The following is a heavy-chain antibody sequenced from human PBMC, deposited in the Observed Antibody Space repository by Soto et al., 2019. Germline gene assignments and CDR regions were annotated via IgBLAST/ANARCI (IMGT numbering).Heavy chain of an antibody. D-gene: IGHD2-2*01. CDR1: GYTFTSYA. J-gene: IGHJ6*02. V-gene: IGHV1-3*01. CDR2: INAGNGNT. CDR3: AREMGRRHCSSTSCYLYYYGMDV. Sequence: QVQLVQSGAEVKKPGASLKVSCKASGYTFTSYAMHWVRQAPGQRLEWMGWINAGNGNTKYSQKFQGRVTITRDTSASTAYMELSSLRYEDTAVYYCAREMGRRHCSSTSCYLYYYGMDVWGQGTTVTVSS.